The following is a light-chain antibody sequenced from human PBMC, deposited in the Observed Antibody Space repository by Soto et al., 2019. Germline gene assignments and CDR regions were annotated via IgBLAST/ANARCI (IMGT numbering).Light chain of an antibody. CDR1: DSDVGNYNL. V-gene: IGLV2-23*02. Sequence: QSALTQPASVSGSPGQSITISCTGSDSDVGNYNLVSWYQHHPGKAPKLMLYEVSERPSGVSNRFSGSKSGNTASLTISGLQAEDEAEYYCCSYAGSSTLVFGGGTKLTVL. J-gene: IGLJ2*01. CDR2: EVS. CDR3: CSYAGSSTLV.